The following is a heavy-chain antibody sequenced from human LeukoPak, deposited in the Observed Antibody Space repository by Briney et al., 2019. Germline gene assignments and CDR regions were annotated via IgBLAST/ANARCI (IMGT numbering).Heavy chain of an antibody. J-gene: IGHJ4*02. Sequence: GGSLRLSCAASGFTFSSFGIHWVRQAPGKGLEWVAFIRYDGSNKYYADSVKGRFTISRDNPKNTLYLQMNSLRAEDTAVYYCARGGGYAWDYWGQGTLVTVSS. CDR2: IRYDGSNK. CDR3: ARGGGYAWDY. D-gene: IGHD5-12*01. CDR1: GFTFSSFG. V-gene: IGHV3-30*02.